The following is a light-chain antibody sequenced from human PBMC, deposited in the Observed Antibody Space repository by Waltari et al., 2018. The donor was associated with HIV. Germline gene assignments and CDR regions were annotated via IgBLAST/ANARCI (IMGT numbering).Light chain of an antibody. J-gene: IGLJ2*01. CDR3: SSYTSSSTL. Sequence: QSALTQPASVSGSHGQSITISCTGSRGDIGSFNYVSWYQQHPGKVPKLMIYEVSNRPSGISNRFSGSKSGNTASLTISGLQAEDEADYYCSSYTSSSTLFGGGTKLTVL. V-gene: IGLV2-14*01. CDR2: EVS. CDR1: RGDIGSFNY.